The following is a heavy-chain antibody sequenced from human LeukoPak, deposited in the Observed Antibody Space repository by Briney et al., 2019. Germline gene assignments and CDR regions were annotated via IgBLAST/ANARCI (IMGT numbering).Heavy chain of an antibody. J-gene: IGHJ4*02. V-gene: IGHV3-23*01. CDR2: ISNSGVN. CDR1: AFTFSSYG. D-gene: IGHD4-17*01. Sequence: GGSLRLSSAASAFTFSSYGTNWVRQAPGGGLEWVSAISNSGVNNYPDSVRGGYTISRDNSKNTLYLQMNSLRAEDTAVYYCARDVNGDYTVDYFDYWGQGTLVTVSS. CDR3: ARDVNGDYTVDYFDY.